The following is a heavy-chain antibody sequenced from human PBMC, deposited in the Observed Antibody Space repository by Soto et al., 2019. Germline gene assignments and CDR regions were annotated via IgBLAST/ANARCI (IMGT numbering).Heavy chain of an antibody. CDR2: IKSKTDGGTT. Sequence: GGSLRLSCAASGFTFSNAWMSWVRQAPGKGLEWVGRIKSKTDGGTTDYAAPVKGRFTISRDDSKNTLYLQMNSLKTEDTAVYYCTSPNYYYGSGSYYDWGQGTLVTVSS. V-gene: IGHV3-15*01. J-gene: IGHJ4*02. CDR3: TSPNYYYGSGSYYD. CDR1: GFTFSNAW. D-gene: IGHD3-10*01.